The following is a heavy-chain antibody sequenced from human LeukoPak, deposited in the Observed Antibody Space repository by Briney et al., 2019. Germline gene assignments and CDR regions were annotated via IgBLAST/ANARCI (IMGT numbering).Heavy chain of an antibody. Sequence: PSETLSLTCTVSGGSISSGGYYWSWIRQHPGKGLGWIGYIYYSGFTYYNPSLKSRVTISLDTSKNQFSLKLSSVTAADTAVYYCARGTTVTTNFDYWGQGTLVTVSS. D-gene: IGHD4-17*01. CDR2: IYYSGFT. CDR3: ARGTTVTTNFDY. V-gene: IGHV4-31*03. J-gene: IGHJ4*02. CDR1: GGSISSGGYY.